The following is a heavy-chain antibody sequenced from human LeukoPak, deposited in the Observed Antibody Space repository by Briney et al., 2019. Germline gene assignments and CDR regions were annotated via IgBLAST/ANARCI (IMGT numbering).Heavy chain of an antibody. CDR3: ASERDP. Sequence: PSETLSLTCTVSGGSISSYYWSWIRQPPGKGLEWIGYIYYSGSTNYNPSLKSRVTISVDTSKNQFSLKLSSVTAADTAVYYCASERDPWGQGTLVTVSS. CDR1: GGSISSYY. V-gene: IGHV4-59*01. J-gene: IGHJ5*02. CDR2: IYYSGST.